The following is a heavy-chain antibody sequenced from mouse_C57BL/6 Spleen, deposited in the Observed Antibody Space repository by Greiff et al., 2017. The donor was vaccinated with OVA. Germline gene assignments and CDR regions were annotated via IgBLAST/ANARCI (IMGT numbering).Heavy chain of an antibody. CDR3: ARGDYSNYLYY. Sequence: EVQLQQSVAELVRPGASVKLSCKASGFNIKNNYMHWVKQRPEQGLEWIGRIDPANGNPKYAPKFQGKATITADTSSNTAYLQLSSLTSEVTAIYYCARGDYSNYLYYWGQGTTLTVSS. CDR1: GFNIKNNY. D-gene: IGHD2-4*01. J-gene: IGHJ2*01. V-gene: IGHV14-3*01. CDR2: IDPANGNP.